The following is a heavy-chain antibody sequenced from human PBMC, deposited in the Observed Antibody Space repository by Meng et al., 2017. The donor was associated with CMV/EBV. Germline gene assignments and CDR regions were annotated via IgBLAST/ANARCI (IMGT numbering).Heavy chain of an antibody. V-gene: IGHV3-48*04. Sequence: GESLKISCAASGVTFSSYSMNWVPQAPGKGLEWVSYISSSSSTIYYADSVKGRFTISRDNAKNSLYLQMNSLRAEDTAVYYCARPNRFGVVDYWGQGTLVTVSS. CDR1: GVTFSSYS. D-gene: IGHD3-3*01. CDR3: ARPNRFGVVDY. J-gene: IGHJ4*02. CDR2: ISSSSSTI.